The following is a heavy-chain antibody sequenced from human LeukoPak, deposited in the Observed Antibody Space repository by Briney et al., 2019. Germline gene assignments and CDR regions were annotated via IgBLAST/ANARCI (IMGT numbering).Heavy chain of an antibody. CDR1: GFTFSSYG. D-gene: IGHD6-19*01. V-gene: IGHV3-30*18. J-gene: IGHJ4*02. CDR3: AKVPGHSSGWYYFDY. Sequence: GGSLRLSCAASGFTFSSYGMHWVRQAPGKGLEWVAVISYDGSNKYYADSVKGRFTISRDNSKNTLYLQMNSLRAEDTAAYYCAKVPGHSSGWYYFDYWGQGTLVTVSS. CDR2: ISYDGSNK.